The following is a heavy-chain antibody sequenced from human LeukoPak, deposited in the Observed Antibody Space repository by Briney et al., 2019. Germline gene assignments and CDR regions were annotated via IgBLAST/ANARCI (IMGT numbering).Heavy chain of an antibody. CDR2: IIPILGIA. CDR3: ARGGTDGAGYSSSRY. CDR1: GYTFTGYY. V-gene: IGHV1-69*04. D-gene: IGHD6-6*01. Sequence: GASVKVSCKASGYTFTGYYMHWVRQAPGQGLEWMGRIIPILGIANYAQKFQGRVTITADKSTSTAYMELSSLRSEDTAVYYCARGGTDGAGYSSSRYWGQGTLVTVSS. J-gene: IGHJ4*02.